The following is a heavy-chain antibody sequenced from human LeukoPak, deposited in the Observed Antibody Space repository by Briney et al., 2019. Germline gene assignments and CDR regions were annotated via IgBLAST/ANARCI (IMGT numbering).Heavy chain of an antibody. V-gene: IGHV4-39*01. Sequence: SETLSLTCTVSGGSISSSTSYWGWIRQPPGKGLEWIGSIYYSGSTYYNPSLKSRVTISVDTSKNQFSLKLSSVTAAVTAVYYCARQVPRELVGAPPGALDFWGQGTLVTVSP. CDR2: IYYSGST. CDR1: GGSISSSTSY. J-gene: IGHJ4*02. CDR3: ARQVPRELVGAPPGALDF. D-gene: IGHD1-26*01.